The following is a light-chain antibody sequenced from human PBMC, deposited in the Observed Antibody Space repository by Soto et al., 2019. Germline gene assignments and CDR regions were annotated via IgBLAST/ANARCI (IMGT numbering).Light chain of an antibody. J-gene: IGKJ1*01. CDR2: KAS. V-gene: IGKV1-5*03. CDR3: QHYNSYSEA. Sequence: DIQMTQSPSTLSGSVGDRVTITCRASQTISSWLAWYKQKPGKAPKFMIYKASTLKSGVPSRFSGSGSGTDFTLTISSLQPDDFETYYCQHYNSYSEAFGQGTKVDIK. CDR1: QTISSW.